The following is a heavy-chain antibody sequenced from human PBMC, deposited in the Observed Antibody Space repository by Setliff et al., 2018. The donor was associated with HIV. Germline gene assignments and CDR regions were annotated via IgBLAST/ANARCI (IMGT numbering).Heavy chain of an antibody. CDR1: GGSISTYY. Sequence: SETLSLTCTVSGGSISTYYWSWIRQSPGKGLEWIGYIYYSGSTKYNPSLKSRLTISVDTSKNQFSLKLRSVTAADTAFYYCARGVTHPPPFGAFDIWGLGTLVTVS. V-gene: IGHV4-59*01. J-gene: IGHJ3*02. D-gene: IGHD5-18*01. CDR2: IYYSGST. CDR3: ARGVTHPPPFGAFDI.